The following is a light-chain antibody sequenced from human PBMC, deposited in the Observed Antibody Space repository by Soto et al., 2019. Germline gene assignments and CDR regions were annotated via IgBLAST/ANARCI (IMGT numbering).Light chain of an antibody. CDR2: DVS. Sequence: QSALTQPASVSGSPGQSITISCTGTSSDVGGYNYVSWYQHLPGKAPKLMIYDVSNRPSGVSTRFSGSKSGNTASLTISGLPAEDEADYYCSSYTSSSPVVVGGGTKLTVL. J-gene: IGLJ2*01. V-gene: IGLV2-14*03. CDR1: SSDVGGYNY. CDR3: SSYTSSSPVV.